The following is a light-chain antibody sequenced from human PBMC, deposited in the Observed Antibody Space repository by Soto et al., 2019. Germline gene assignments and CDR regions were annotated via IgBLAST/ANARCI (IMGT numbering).Light chain of an antibody. Sequence: QSVLTQPASVSGSPGQSITISCTGTSSDVGGYNYVSWYQQHPGKAPKLMIYDVSNRPSGVSNRFSGSKSGNTASLTISGLQAEDEAVYYCSSYTSSSLYVFGTGTKVTVL. CDR2: DVS. J-gene: IGLJ1*01. CDR3: SSYTSSSLYV. CDR1: SSDVGGYNY. V-gene: IGLV2-14*01.